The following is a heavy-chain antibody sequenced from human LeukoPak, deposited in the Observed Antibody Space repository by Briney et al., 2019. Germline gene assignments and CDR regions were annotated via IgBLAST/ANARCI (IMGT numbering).Heavy chain of an antibody. Sequence: GGSLRLSCAASGFTFSSYRMNWVRRAPGKGLEWVSSISSSSSYIYYADSVKGRFTISRDNAKNSLYLQMNSLRAEDTAVYYCAREGSGVAGHFDYWGQGTLVTISS. CDR3: AREGSGVAGHFDY. J-gene: IGHJ4*02. CDR1: GFTFSSYR. V-gene: IGHV3-21*01. CDR2: ISSSSSYI. D-gene: IGHD6-19*01.